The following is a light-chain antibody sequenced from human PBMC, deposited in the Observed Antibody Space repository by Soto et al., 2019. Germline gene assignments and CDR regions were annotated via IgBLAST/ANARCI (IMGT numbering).Light chain of an antibody. V-gene: IGLV2-14*01. CDR3: SSYTSSSTRV. Sequence: QYALTQPASVSGSPGQSITISCTGTSSDVGGYNYVSWYQQHPGKAPKLMIYEVSNRPSGVSNRFSGSKSGNTDSLTISGLQAEDEADYYCSSYTSSSTRVFGGGTKLTVL. J-gene: IGLJ3*02. CDR2: EVS. CDR1: SSDVGGYNY.